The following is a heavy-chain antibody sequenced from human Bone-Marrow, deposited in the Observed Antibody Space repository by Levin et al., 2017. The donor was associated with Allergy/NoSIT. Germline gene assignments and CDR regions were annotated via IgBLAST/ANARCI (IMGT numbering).Heavy chain of an antibody. CDR3: ASQTMVQGVIQHRGSIDY. V-gene: IGHV3-48*02. CDR2: ISSSSSTI. J-gene: IGHJ4*02. CDR1: GFTFSSYS. D-gene: IGHD3-10*01. Sequence: AGGSLRLSCAASGFTFSSYSMNWVRQAPGKGLEWVSYISSSSSTIYYADSVKGRFTISRDNAKNSLYLQMNSLRDEDTAVYYCASQTMVQGVIQHRGSIDYWGQGTLVTVSS.